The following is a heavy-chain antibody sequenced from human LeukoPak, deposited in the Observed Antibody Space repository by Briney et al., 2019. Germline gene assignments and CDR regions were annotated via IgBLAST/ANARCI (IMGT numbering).Heavy chain of an antibody. CDR1: GFTFSNYW. Sequence: GGSLSLSCAAAGFTFSNYWMHWVRQATGKGLEWVSSISGSNSYIYYADSMKGRFTISRDNAKNSLYLQMNSLRAEDTAVYYCANGYNYGLDYWGQGTLVTVSS. D-gene: IGHD5-18*01. V-gene: IGHV3-21*04. CDR2: ISGSNSYI. CDR3: ANGYNYGLDY. J-gene: IGHJ4*02.